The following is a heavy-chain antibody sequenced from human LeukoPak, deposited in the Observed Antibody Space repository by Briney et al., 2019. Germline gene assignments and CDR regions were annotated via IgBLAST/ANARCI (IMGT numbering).Heavy chain of an antibody. V-gene: IGHV3-7*01. CDR1: GFTVSGYW. J-gene: IGHJ4*02. CDR2: IKQDGSEK. CDR3: ARGPTPSYYYGSGSYYSLDY. D-gene: IGHD3-10*01. Sequence: GGSLRLSCTASGFTVSGYWMSWVRQAPGKGLEWVANIKQDGSEKYYVDSVKGRFTISRDNAKNSLYLQMNSLRAEDTAVYYCARGPTPSYYYGSGSYYSLDYWGQGTLVTVSS.